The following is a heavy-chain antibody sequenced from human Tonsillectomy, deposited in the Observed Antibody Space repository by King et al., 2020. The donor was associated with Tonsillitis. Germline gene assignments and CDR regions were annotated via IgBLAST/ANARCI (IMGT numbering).Heavy chain of an antibody. V-gene: IGHV3-23*04. CDR3: AKDPEYSDRWLQGG. CDR2: ISDNGANT. D-gene: IGHD6-13*01. CDR1: GFTFSSYA. Sequence: VQLVESGGGLVQPGGSLRLSCAASGFTFSSYAMRWVRQAPGKGLEGVSAISDNGANTYNAKSVKGRFTISRDNSKNTLYLQMNSLRAEDTAVYYCAKDPEYSDRWLQGGRGQGTLGTVTA. J-gene: IGHJ4*02.